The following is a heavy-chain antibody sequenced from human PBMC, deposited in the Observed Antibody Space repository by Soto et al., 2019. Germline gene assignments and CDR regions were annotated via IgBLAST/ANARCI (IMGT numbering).Heavy chain of an antibody. CDR3: ARQFDSSGWYYYYDGMDV. V-gene: IGHV3-30*03. Sequence: QVQLVESGGGVVQPGRSLRLSCAASGFTFSSFGMHWVRQAPGKGLEWVAIISYDGNNKYYADSVQGRFTISRDNSKNTLYLQMNGLRAEDTAVYYCARQFDSSGWYYYYDGMDVWGQGTTVTVSS. CDR2: ISYDGNNK. D-gene: IGHD6-19*01. CDR1: GFTFSSFG. J-gene: IGHJ6*02.